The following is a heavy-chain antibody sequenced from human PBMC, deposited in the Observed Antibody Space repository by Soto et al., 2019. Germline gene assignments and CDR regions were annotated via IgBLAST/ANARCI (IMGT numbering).Heavy chain of an antibody. CDR3: ARDGDIQGGPPPKNYAMDV. CDR1: GFTFRNFG. Sequence: QVRLVESGGGVVQPGRSLRLSCSASGFTFRNFGFHWVRQAPGKGLEWVALIWYDGSNKYYAESLKGRVSISRDNSNNTLYLEMKSLRFEDTAVYYCARDGDIQGGPPPKNYAMDVWGQGTTVTVSS. V-gene: IGHV3-33*08. CDR2: IWYDGSNK. J-gene: IGHJ6*02. D-gene: IGHD5-12*01.